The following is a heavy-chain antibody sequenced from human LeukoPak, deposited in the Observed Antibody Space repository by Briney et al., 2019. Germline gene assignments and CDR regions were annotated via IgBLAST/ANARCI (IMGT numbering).Heavy chain of an antibody. CDR3: AGEGSQRPLQGDAYAFDI. D-gene: IGHD3-16*01. CDR2: IYHSGSI. V-gene: IGHV4-38-2*02. CDR1: GYSISSGYY. Sequence: PSETLSLTCTVSGYSISSGYYWGWIRQPPGKGLEWIGSIYHSGSIYYNPSLKSRVTISVDTSKNQFSLKLSSVTAADMAVYYCAGEGSQRPLQGDAYAFDIWGQGTMVTVSS. J-gene: IGHJ3*02.